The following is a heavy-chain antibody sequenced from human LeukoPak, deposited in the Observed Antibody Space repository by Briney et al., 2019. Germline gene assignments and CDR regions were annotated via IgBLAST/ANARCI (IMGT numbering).Heavy chain of an antibody. CDR1: GFTVSSDS. J-gene: IGHJ4*02. Sequence: PGGSLRLSCTVSGFTVSSDSMSWVRQAPGKGLEWVSAISGSGGSTYYADSVKGRFTISRDNSKNTLYLQINSLRAEDTAVYYCAKGVWVRGVYFDYWGQGTLVTVSS. V-gene: IGHV3-23*01. CDR2: ISGSGGST. CDR3: AKGVWVRGVYFDY. D-gene: IGHD3-10*01.